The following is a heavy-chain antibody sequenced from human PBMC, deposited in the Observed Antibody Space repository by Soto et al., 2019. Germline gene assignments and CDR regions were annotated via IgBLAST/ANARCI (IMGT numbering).Heavy chain of an antibody. J-gene: IGHJ6*02. V-gene: IGHV3-49*04. Sequence: PVGSLRLSCAASGFTFSSYAMSWVRQAPGKGLEWVGFIRSKAYGGTTEYAASVKGRFTISRDDSKSIAYLQMNSLKTEDTAVYYCTREMRFSHYYYYGMDVWGQGTTVTVSS. CDR3: TREMRFSHYYYYGMDV. CDR1: GFTFSSYA. D-gene: IGHD3-3*01. CDR2: IRSKAYGGTT.